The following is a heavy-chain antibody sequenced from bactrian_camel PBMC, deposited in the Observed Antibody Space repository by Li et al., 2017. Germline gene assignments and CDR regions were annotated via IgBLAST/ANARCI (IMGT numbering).Heavy chain of an antibody. D-gene: IGHD5*01. V-gene: IGHV3S53*01. J-gene: IGHJ4*01. Sequence: VQLVESGGGSVQPGGSLRLSCTYSRTPIINYCMAWFRQAPGKEREKVAYFSSTGTTSYSDSVKGRFDISQDNNKNVLYLEMNNLQPEDTAMYYCAARQPCRVWLGYEDPGEYNIWGQGTQVTVS. CDR1: RTPIINYC. CDR3: AARQPCRVWLGYEDPGEYNI. CDR2: FSSTGTT.